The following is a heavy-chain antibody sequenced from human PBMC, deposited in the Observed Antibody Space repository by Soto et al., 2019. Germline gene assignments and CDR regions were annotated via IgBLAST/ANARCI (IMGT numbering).Heavy chain of an antibody. CDR2: IYYSGST. CDR1: GCSISSGGYY. V-gene: IGHV4-31*03. CDR3: AREGCSGGSCYSTWFDP. Sequence: PSETLSLTCTVSGCSISSGGYYWSWIRQHPGKGLEWIGYIYYSGSTYYNPSLKSRVTISVDTSKNQFSLKLSSVTAADTAVYYCAREGCSGGSCYSTWFDPWGQGTLVTVSS. D-gene: IGHD2-15*01. J-gene: IGHJ5*02.